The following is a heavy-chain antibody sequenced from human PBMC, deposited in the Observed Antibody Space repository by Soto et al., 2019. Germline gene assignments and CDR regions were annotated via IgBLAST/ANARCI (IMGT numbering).Heavy chain of an antibody. D-gene: IGHD6-6*01. Sequence: ASVKVSCKVSGYSLTELSMHWVRQDPGKGLEWVGGFDPEDGETIYAQKFPVRVTMTEDTSTDTAYMELSRVRAEDTAVYFCSTGGTSWRYRNSPMAYGGQGTLVTGSS. CDR1: GYSLTELS. J-gene: IGHJ4*02. V-gene: IGHV1-24*01. CDR3: STGGTSWRYRNSPMAY. CDR2: FDPEDGET.